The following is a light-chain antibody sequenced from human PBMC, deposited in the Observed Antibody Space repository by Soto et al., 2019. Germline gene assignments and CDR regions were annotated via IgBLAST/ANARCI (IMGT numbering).Light chain of an antibody. CDR1: QSVSSSY. CDR3: QQFGSSPTYT. CDR2: GTS. V-gene: IGKV3-20*01. J-gene: IGKJ2*01. Sequence: LLTQSPGTLSLSPGERATLSCRASQSVSSSYLAWYQQKPGQAPRLLIYGTSSRATGIPDRFSGSGSGTDFTLTISRLEPEDFAVYYCQQFGSSPTYTFGQGTKLEIK.